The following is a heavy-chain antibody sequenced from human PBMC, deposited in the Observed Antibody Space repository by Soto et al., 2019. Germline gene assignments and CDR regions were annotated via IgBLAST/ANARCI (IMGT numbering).Heavy chain of an antibody. CDR3: GKAAGSGAGLWLVVD. CDR1: GCTFSRYA. D-gene: IGHD2-21*01. CDR2: ITGSGGTI. J-gene: IGHJ4*01. Sequence: PVGSLRLSCAASGCTFSRYAMVWVRQAPGKGQEWVSAITGSGGTIEYAASVKGRFTISRDNSKNMVHLQMNSLRAEDTAMYYCGKAAGSGAGLWLVVDWDHETRVTASS. V-gene: IGHV3-23*01.